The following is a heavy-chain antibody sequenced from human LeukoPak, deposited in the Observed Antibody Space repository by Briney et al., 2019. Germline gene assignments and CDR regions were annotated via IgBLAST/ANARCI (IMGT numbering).Heavy chain of an antibody. CDR1: GFTFSSYS. D-gene: IGHD1-26*01. CDR3: ARGSGSYSFNLLGFDP. V-gene: IGHV3-48*01. CDR2: ISSSSGTM. Sequence: PGGSLRLSCAASGFTFSSYSMNWVRQAPGKGLERVSYISSSSGTMYYADSVKGRFTISRDSAKNSLYLQMNSLRAEDTAVYYCARGSGSYSFNLLGFDPWGQGTLVTVSS. J-gene: IGHJ5*02.